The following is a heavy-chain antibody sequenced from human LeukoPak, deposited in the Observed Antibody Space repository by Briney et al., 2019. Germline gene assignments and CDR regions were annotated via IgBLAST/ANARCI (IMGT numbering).Heavy chain of an antibody. Sequence: GGSLTLSCAASGLTVSSKYMSWVRHAPGKGLEWVSVIYSGGSTYYAASVKARFPISRHNPKNMLYLQMNSLRAEDTAVYYCARGLHPFSMVRGVIITPNYYYVMDVWGQGTTVTVSS. J-gene: IGHJ6*02. CDR3: ARGLHPFSMVRGVIITPNYYYVMDV. CDR2: IYSGGST. D-gene: IGHD3-10*01. V-gene: IGHV3-53*04. CDR1: GLTVSSKY.